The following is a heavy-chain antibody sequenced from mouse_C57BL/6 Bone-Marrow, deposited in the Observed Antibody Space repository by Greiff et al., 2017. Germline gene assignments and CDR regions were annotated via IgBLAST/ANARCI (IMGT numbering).Heavy chain of an antibody. CDR3: ARRISYGSSGFAY. D-gene: IGHD1-1*01. Sequence: VQLQQPGAELVRPGSSVKLSCKASGYTFTSYWMDWVKQRPGQGLEWIGNIYPSDSETHYNQKFKDKATLTVDKSSSTASMQLSSLTSEDSAVYYCARRISYGSSGFAYWGQGTLVTVSA. J-gene: IGHJ3*01. CDR1: GYTFTSYW. V-gene: IGHV1-61*01. CDR2: IYPSDSET.